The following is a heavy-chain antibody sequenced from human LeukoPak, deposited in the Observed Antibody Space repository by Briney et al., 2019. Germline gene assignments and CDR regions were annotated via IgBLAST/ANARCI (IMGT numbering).Heavy chain of an antibody. CDR2: IYYSGST. Sequence: SETLSLTCTVSGGSISSYYWSWIRQPPGKGLVWIGYIYYSGSTNYNPSLKSRVTISVDTSKKQLSLKLNSVTAADTAIYYCAKHNGGGIVSYVAPGPPDYFDHWGQGALVTVSS. J-gene: IGHJ4*02. V-gene: IGHV4-59*08. CDR3: AKHNGGGIVSYVAPGPPDYFDH. CDR1: GGSISSYY. D-gene: IGHD2-21*01.